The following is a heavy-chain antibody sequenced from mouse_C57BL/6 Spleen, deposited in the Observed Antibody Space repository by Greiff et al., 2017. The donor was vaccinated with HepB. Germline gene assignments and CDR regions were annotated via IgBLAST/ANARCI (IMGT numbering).Heavy chain of an antibody. CDR3: AKTRDGYYDWYFDV. CDR2: IWRGGST. D-gene: IGHD2-3*01. V-gene: IGHV2-5*01. Sequence: VHLVESGPGLVQPSQSLSITCTVSGFSLTSYGVHWVRQSPGKGLEWLGVIWRGGSTDYNAAFMSRLSITKDNSKSQVFFKMNSLQADDTAIYYCAKTRDGYYDWYFDVWGTGTTVTVSS. J-gene: IGHJ1*03. CDR1: GFSLTSYG.